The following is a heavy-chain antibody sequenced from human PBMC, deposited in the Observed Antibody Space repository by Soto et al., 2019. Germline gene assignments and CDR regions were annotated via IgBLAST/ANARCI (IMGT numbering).Heavy chain of an antibody. CDR2: IYHSGST. J-gene: IGHJ5*02. V-gene: IGHV4-30-2*01. CDR3: ARWWMSAPRFDP. Sequence: SETLSLTCAVSGGSISSGGYSWSWIRQPPGKGLEWIGYIYHSGSTYYNPSLKSRVTISVDRSKNQFSLKLSSVTTADTAVYYCARWWMSAPRFDPWGQGTLVPVSS. CDR1: GGSISSGGYS. D-gene: IGHD2-8*01.